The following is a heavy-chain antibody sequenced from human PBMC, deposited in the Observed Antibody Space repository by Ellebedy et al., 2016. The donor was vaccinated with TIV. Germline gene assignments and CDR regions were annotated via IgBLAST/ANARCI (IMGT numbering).Heavy chain of an antibody. D-gene: IGHD5-12*01. Sequence: SETLSLTXAVSGGSISSGGNSWSWIRQPPGKGLEWIGYIYHSGNTYYNPSLASRVTISVDRSKNQFSLRLSSVTAADTAVYYCAMSMGYTRSGHLDSWGQGTLVTVSS. J-gene: IGHJ4*02. V-gene: IGHV4-30-2*01. CDR2: IYHSGNT. CDR3: AMSMGYTRSGHLDS. CDR1: GGSISSGGNS.